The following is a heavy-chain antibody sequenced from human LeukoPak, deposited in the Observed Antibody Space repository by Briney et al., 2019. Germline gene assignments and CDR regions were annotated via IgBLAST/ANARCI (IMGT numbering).Heavy chain of an antibody. CDR2: IYYSGST. J-gene: IGHJ6*02. CDR3: ARHHCSGGSCYLGPRYYYYGMDV. Sequence: SETLSLTCTVSGGSISSSSYHWGWIRQPPGKGLEWIGSIYYSGSTYYNPSLKSRVTISVDTSKNQFSLKLSSVTAADTAVYYCARHHCSGGSCYLGPRYYYYGMDVWGQGTTVTVSS. D-gene: IGHD2-15*01. CDR1: GGSISSSSYH. V-gene: IGHV4-39*01.